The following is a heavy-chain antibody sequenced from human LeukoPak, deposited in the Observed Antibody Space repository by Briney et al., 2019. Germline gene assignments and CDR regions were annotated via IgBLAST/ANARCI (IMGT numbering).Heavy chain of an antibody. Sequence: SVKVSCKASGGTFSSYAISWVRQASGQGLEWMGGIIPIFGTANYAQKFQGRVTITADESTSTAYMELSSLRSEDTAVYYCASYCSSTSCPITDFDYWGQGTLVTVSS. D-gene: IGHD2-2*01. J-gene: IGHJ4*02. CDR1: GGTFSSYA. CDR2: IIPIFGTA. CDR3: ASYCSSTSCPITDFDY. V-gene: IGHV1-69*13.